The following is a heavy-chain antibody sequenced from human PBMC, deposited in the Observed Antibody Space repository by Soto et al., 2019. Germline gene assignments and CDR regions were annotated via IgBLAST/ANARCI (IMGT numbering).Heavy chain of an antibody. CDR3: ARRADSGWTTRGGLYYMDV. J-gene: IGHJ6*03. CDR1: GGSISSYY. D-gene: IGHD6-19*01. Sequence: QVQLQESGPGLVKPSETLSLTCTVSGGSISSYYWSWIRQPPGKGLEWIGYIYYSGSTNYNPSLKSRVTISVDTSKNQCSLKLSSVTAADTAVYYCARRADSGWTTRGGLYYMDVWGKGTTVTVSS. V-gene: IGHV4-59*08. CDR2: IYYSGST.